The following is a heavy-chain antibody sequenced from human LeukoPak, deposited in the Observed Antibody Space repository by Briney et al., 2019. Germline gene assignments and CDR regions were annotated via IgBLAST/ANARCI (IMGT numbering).Heavy chain of an antibody. CDR3: ARSIAMIPEDY. J-gene: IGHJ4*02. D-gene: IGHD3-22*01. CDR1: GFSLTGFP. Sequence: GGSLRLSCGGSGFSLTGFPMSWIRQAPGKGLEWVAYIKADGTEKYYLDSVRGRFTISKDSAKNSLFLQMDSLGTDDTAVYYCARSIAMIPEDYWGPGTLVTVSS. CDR2: IKADGTEK. V-gene: IGHV3-7*04.